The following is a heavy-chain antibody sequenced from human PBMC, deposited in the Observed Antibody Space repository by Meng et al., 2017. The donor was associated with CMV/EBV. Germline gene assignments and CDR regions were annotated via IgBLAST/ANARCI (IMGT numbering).Heavy chain of an antibody. D-gene: IGHD3-3*01. CDR2: ISAYNGNT. Sequence: ASVKVSCKASGYTFTSYGISWVRQAPGQGLEWMGWISAYNGNTNYAQKLQGRVTMTTDTSTSTDYMELRSLRSDDTAVYYCARVAYYDFWSGYLPLYYYYYGMDVWGQGTTVTVSS. J-gene: IGHJ6*02. V-gene: IGHV1-18*01. CDR3: ARVAYYDFWSGYLPLYYYYYGMDV. CDR1: GYTFTSYG.